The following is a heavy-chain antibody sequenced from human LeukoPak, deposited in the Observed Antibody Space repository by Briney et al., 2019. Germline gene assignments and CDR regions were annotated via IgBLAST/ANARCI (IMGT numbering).Heavy chain of an antibody. V-gene: IGHV1-69*13. Sequence: ASVKVSCKASGGTFSSYAISWVRQAPGQGLEWMGGIIPIFGTANYAQKFQGRVTITADESTSTAYMELSSLRSEDTAVYYCASGLSPYYYGSGSYFAYWGQGTLVTVSS. CDR2: IIPIFGTA. D-gene: IGHD3-10*01. CDR1: GGTFSSYA. CDR3: ASGLSPYYYGSGSYFAY. J-gene: IGHJ4*02.